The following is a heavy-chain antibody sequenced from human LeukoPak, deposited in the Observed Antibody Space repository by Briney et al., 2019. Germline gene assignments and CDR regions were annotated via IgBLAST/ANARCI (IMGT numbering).Heavy chain of an antibody. D-gene: IGHD6-19*01. CDR1: GFTFSSYA. J-gene: IGHJ3*02. Sequence: GGSLRLSCAASGFTFSSYAMSWVRQAPGKGLEWVSYISSSSSTIYYADSVKGRFTISRDNAKNSLYLQMNSLRAEDTAVYYCAREQWLAGAGAFDIWGQGTMVTVSS. V-gene: IGHV3-48*04. CDR2: ISSSSSTI. CDR3: AREQWLAGAGAFDI.